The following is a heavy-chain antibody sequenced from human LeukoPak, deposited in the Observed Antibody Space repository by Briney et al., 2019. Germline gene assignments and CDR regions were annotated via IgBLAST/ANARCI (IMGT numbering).Heavy chain of an antibody. CDR1: GYTFTSYD. V-gene: IGHV1-8*01. D-gene: IGHD6-13*01. CDR3: ARARGSSSWYYFDY. Sequence: ASVKVSCKASGYTFTSYDINWVRQATGQGLEWMGWMNPNSGNTGYAQKFQGRVTITADKSTSTAYMELGSLRSEDTAVYYCARARGSSSWYYFDYWGQGTLVTVSS. J-gene: IGHJ4*02. CDR2: MNPNSGNT.